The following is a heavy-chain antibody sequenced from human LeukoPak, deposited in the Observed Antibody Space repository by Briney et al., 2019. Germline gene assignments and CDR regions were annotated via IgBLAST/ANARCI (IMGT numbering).Heavy chain of an antibody. V-gene: IGHV3-48*04. CDR2: ISSVSNTI. D-gene: IGHD6-19*01. CDR3: ASSAWYRAFDN. Sequence: PGGSLRLSCAASGFTFTSYAMSWVRQAPGQGLEWVSYISSVSNTIYYADSVKGRFTISRDNAKNSLFLQMNSLRAEDTAVYYCASSAWYRAFDNWGQGALVIVSS. J-gene: IGHJ4*02. CDR1: GFTFTSYA.